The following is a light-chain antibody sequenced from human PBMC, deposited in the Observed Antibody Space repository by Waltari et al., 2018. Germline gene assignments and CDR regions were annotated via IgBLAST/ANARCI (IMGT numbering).Light chain of an antibody. V-gene: IGLV2-14*03. J-gene: IGLJ2*01. Sequence: HSALTQPASVSGSPGQSITIPCSGSSSDVGGYNYVSWYLQYPGQAPKLLIYDVSQRPSEISDRFSGSKSGSTASLTISGLQAEDEADYYCSSYTSSNTVVFGGGTKVTVL. CDR3: SSYTSSNTVV. CDR1: SSDVGGYNY. CDR2: DVS.